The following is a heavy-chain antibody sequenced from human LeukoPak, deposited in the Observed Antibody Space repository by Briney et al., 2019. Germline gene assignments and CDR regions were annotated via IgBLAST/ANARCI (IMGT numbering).Heavy chain of an antibody. CDR1: GFTFSIYA. CDR3: AKQQVLLWFGELIDWFDP. CDR2: ISGSGGST. Sequence: GGSLRLSYAASGFTFSIYAMSWARQPPGKGLEWVSAISGSGGSTYYADSVKGRFTISRDNSKNTLYLQMNSLRAEDTAVYYCAKQQVLLWFGELIDWFDPWGEGTLVTVSS. V-gene: IGHV3-23*01. J-gene: IGHJ5*02. D-gene: IGHD3-10*01.